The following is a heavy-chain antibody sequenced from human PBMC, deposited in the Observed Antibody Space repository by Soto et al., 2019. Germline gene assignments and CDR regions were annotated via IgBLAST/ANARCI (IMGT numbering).Heavy chain of an antibody. CDR2: IYYSGNT. J-gene: IGHJ5*02. Sequence: QVQLQESGPGLVKPSQTLSLTCIVSGGSISSSDFYWSWIRQHPGKGLEWIGYIYYSGNTYYNPSLKSRVTILVDTSKNQFSLKVSSVTAADTAVYYCASPSGSWPSWFDPWGQGTLVTVSS. CDR1: GGSISSSDFY. CDR3: ASPSGSWPSWFDP. V-gene: IGHV4-31*03. D-gene: IGHD6-13*01.